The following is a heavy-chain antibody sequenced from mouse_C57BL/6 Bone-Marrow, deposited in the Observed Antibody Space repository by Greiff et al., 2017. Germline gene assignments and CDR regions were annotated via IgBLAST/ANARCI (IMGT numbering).Heavy chain of an antibody. J-gene: IGHJ2*01. CDR2: INPETGGT. V-gene: IGHV1-54*01. Sequence: QVQLQQSGAELVRSGTSVTLSCKASGYTFPNYVMDWVKQRPGQGLEWIGVINPETGGTNYNQKFKGKATLTADKSSSTAYMQLRSLTSEDSAVYCCARGGRRRARYFEDWGKGTTVTGSS. CDR3: ARGGRRRARYFED. CDR1: GYTFPNYV. D-gene: IGHD3-3*01.